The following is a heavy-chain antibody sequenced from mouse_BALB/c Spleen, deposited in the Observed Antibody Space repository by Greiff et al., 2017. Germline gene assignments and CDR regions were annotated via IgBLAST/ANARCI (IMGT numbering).Heavy chain of an antibody. Sequence: VQLVESGPELVKPGASVKISCKASGYAFSSSWMNWVKQRPGQGLEWIGRIYPGDGDTNYNGKFKGKATLTADKSSSTAYMQLSSLTSVDSAVYFCARWVDYGSSWAYWGQGTVVTVSA. CDR3: ARWVDYGSSWAY. CDR1: GYAFSSSW. J-gene: IGHJ3*01. CDR2: IYPGDGDT. D-gene: IGHD1-1*01. V-gene: IGHV1-82*01.